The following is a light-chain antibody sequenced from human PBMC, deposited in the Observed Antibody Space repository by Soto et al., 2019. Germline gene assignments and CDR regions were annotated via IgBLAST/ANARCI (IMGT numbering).Light chain of an antibody. CDR2: GAS. CDR1: QSRGSNF. CDR3: PLICTPPL. V-gene: IGKV3-20*01. J-gene: IGKJ4*02. Sequence: EIVLTQSLGTLSLSPGERATLSCKTSQSRGSNFLAWYQQRPGRAPRLLIYGASSRATGIPDRFSGSGYGTDFILTISRLATEVFAISHTPLICTPPLFGG.